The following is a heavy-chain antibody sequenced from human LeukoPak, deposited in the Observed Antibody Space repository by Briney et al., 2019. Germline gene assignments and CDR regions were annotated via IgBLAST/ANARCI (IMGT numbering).Heavy chain of an antibody. CDR2: IYYSGST. J-gene: IGHJ6*03. Sequence: SETLSLTCTVSGGSISSRYWSWIRQPPGKGLEWIGYIYYSGSTNYNPSLKSRVTISVDTSKNQFSLKLSSVTAADTAVYYCARLYNWNDYYYYYMDVWGKGTTVTVSS. CDR3: ARLYNWNDYYYYYMDV. V-gene: IGHV4-59*11. D-gene: IGHD1-20*01. CDR1: GGSISSRY.